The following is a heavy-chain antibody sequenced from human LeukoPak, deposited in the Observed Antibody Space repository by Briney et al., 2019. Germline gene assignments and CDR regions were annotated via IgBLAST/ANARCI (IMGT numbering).Heavy chain of an antibody. CDR2: IDHSGNT. CDR3: AREYIAAAVDY. J-gene: IGHJ4*02. D-gene: IGHD6-13*01. CDR1: IGSFSGYH. V-gene: IGHV4-34*01. Sequence: SETLSLTCAVYIGSFSGYHWSWIRQPPGRGLEWIGEIDHSGNTKYNPSLKSRVTISVDTSKNQFSLKLRALSAADTAVYFCAREYIAAAVDYWGQGTLVTVSS.